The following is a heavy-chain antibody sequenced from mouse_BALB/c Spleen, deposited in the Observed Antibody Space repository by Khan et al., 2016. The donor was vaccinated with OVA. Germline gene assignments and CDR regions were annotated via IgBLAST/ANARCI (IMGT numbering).Heavy chain of an antibody. Sequence: VQLQESGPGLVAPSQSLSITCTVSGFSLTSYGVHWVRQPPGKGLEWLGIIWAGGSTNYNSALMSRLSISKDKSRSQVLLEMNRRQTDDTAMYFWTRNRECDYFDYWGQGTTLTVSA. CDR2: IWAGGST. CDR3: TRNRECDYFDY. J-gene: IGHJ2*01. CDR1: GFSLTSYG. V-gene: IGHV2-9*02. D-gene: IGHD6-1*01.